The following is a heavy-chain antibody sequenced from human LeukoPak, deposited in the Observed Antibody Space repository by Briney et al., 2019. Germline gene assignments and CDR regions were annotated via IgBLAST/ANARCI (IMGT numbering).Heavy chain of an antibody. CDR1: GGSISSYY. CDR3: AILGYCSSTSCYAPY. D-gene: IGHD2-2*01. Sequence: SETLSLTCTVSGGSISSYYWSWIRQPPGKGLEWIGYIYYSGSTNYNPSLKSRVTISVDTSKNQFSLKLSSVTAADTAVYYCAILGYCSSTSCYAPYWGQGTLVTVSS. J-gene: IGHJ4*02. CDR2: IYYSGST. V-gene: IGHV4-59*01.